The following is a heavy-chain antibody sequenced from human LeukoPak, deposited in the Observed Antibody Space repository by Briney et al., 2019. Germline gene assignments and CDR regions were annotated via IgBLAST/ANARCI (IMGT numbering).Heavy chain of an antibody. V-gene: IGHV1-46*01. Sequence: ASVKVSCKASGYTFISDYMHWVRQAPGQGLEWMGIINPSGGSTTYPQKFQGRVTMTRDMSTSTVYMELSSLTSEDTAVYYCARAWEAVAGNYGVIDYWGQGTLVTVSS. D-gene: IGHD4-17*01. CDR3: ARAWEAVAGNYGVIDY. CDR1: GYTFISDY. J-gene: IGHJ4*02. CDR2: INPSGGST.